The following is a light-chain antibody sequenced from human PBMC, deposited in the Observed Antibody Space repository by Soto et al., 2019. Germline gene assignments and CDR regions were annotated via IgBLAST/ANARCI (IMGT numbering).Light chain of an antibody. V-gene: IGLV1-51*01. J-gene: IGLJ3*02. Sequence: QSVLTQPPSMSAAPGQTVTISCSGSAFNIGNNYVSWYQQVPGTAPKLLIYDNNKRPSWIPDRFTGSKSVTSATLDITGLQTGDEADYYCETWDFSLNTVVFGGGTKVTVL. CDR1: AFNIGNNY. CDR2: DNN. CDR3: ETWDFSLNTVV.